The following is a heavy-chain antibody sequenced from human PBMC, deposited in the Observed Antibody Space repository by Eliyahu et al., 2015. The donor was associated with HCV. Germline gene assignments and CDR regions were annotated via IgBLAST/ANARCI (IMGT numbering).Heavy chain of an antibody. CDR3: ARGGIIPASLSVVGWFGP. V-gene: IGHV1-2*02. D-gene: IGHD3-3*01. J-gene: IGHJ5*02. CDR2: LDPSGGAR. Sequence: QVQLVQSGAEVKIPGASVRVSCKGSGYTFTDYYIHWVRQAPGQGLEWMGWLDPSGGARHFAEMFQGRVTMTRDTSISTAYMELTSLRFDDTAVYYCARGGIIPASLSVVGWFGPWGPGTQVTVSS. CDR1: GYTFTDYY.